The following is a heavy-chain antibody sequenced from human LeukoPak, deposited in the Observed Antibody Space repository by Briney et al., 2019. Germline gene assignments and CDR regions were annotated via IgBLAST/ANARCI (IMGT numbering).Heavy chain of an antibody. CDR2: TYYRSQWRS. D-gene: IGHD4-23*01. V-gene: IGHV6-1*01. CDR1: GDSVSSSSAA. CDR3: AREWGRGGNSVDYFDY. Sequence: SQTLSLTCAISGDSVSSSSAAWTWIGQSPSRGLEWLGRTYYRSQWRSDYAVSVKSRITINPDTSKNQFSLHMNSVTPEDTAVYYCAREWGRGGNSVDYFDYWGQGTLVTVSS. J-gene: IGHJ4*02.